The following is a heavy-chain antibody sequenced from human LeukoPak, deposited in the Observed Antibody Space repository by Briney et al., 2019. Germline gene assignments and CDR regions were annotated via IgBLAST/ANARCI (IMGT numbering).Heavy chain of an antibody. CDR3: ARVYSSWLDYFDY. J-gene: IGHJ4*02. CDR1: GFTFSSYA. D-gene: IGHD6-6*01. Sequence: GGSLRLSCAASGFTFSSYAMHWVRQAPGKGLEWVAVISYDGSNKYYADSVKGRFTISRDNSKNTLYLQMNSLRAEDTAVYYCARVYSSWLDYFDYWGQATLVTVSS. CDR2: ISYDGSNK. V-gene: IGHV3-30*01.